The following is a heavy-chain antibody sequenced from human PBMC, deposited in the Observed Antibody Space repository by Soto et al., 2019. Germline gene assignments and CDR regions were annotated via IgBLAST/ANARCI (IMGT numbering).Heavy chain of an antibody. CDR1: GYSFTSYW. CDR3: ARPGGYDILTGYSPDV. D-gene: IGHD3-9*01. Sequence: GESLKISCKGSGYSFTSYWISWVRQMPGKGLEWMGRIDPSDSYTNYSPSFQGHVTISADKSISTAYLQWSSLKASDTAMFYCARPGGYDILTGYSPDVWGQGTTVTVSS. J-gene: IGHJ6*02. CDR2: IDPSDSYT. V-gene: IGHV5-10-1*01.